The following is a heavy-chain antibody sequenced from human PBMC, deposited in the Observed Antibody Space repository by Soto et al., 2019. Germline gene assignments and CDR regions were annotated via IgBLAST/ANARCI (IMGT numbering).Heavy chain of an antibody. D-gene: IGHD1-26*01. J-gene: IGHJ5*02. CDR3: AKNQGVELVPLATVDWFDP. CDR1: GFIFENFG. Sequence: GGSLRLSCAASGFIFENFGMSWVRQAPGKGLEWISSISGSGFKKYYADSVKGRFTISRDNSRSTVYLELNNLSAEDTAVYHCAKNQGVELVPLATVDWFDPWGQGSVVTVSS. V-gene: IGHV3-23*01. CDR2: ISGSGFKK.